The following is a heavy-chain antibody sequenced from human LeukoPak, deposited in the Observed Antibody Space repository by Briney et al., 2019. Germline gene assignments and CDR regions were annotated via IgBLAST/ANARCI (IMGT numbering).Heavy chain of an antibody. J-gene: IGHJ4*02. Sequence: GGSLRLSCAASGFTLSSYAMSWVRQAPGKGVEWGSAISGSGGSTYYADSVKGRFTISRDNSKNTLYLQMNSLRAEDTAVYYCAKDVPYYYGSGSYYSDWGQGTLVTVS. CDR3: AKDVPYYYGSGSYYSD. D-gene: IGHD3-10*01. CDR2: ISGSGGST. V-gene: IGHV3-23*01. CDR1: GFTLSSYA.